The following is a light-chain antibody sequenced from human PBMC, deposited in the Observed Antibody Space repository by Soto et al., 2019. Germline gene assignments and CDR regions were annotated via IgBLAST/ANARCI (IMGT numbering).Light chain of an antibody. CDR3: QQYNDWPPQLT. Sequence: EIVMTQSPATLSVSVGERATLSCRASHSVSSKLAWYQQKPGQAPRLLIYGASTRATDIPARFSGSGSGTESTLTISSLQSEDFAVYYCQQYNDWPPQLTFGGGTKVEIK. V-gene: IGKV3-15*01. CDR1: HSVSSK. CDR2: GAS. J-gene: IGKJ4*01.